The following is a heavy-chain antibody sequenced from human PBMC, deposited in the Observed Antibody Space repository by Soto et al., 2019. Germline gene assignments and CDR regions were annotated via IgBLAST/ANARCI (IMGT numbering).Heavy chain of an antibody. CDR3: ARRGYCSGGSCYSDYSWFDP. CDR2: INHSGST. CDR1: GGSFSGYY. Sequence: SETLSLTCAVYGGSFSGYYWSWIRQPPGKGLEWIGEINHSGSTNYNPSLKSRVTISVDTSKTQFSLNLSSVTAADTAVYYCARRGYCSGGSCYSDYSWFDPWGQGTLVT. V-gene: IGHV4-34*01. D-gene: IGHD2-15*01. J-gene: IGHJ5*02.